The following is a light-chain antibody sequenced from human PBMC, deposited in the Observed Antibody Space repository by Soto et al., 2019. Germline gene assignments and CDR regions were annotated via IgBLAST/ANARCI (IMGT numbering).Light chain of an antibody. CDR2: GAS. Sequence: EIVLTQSPGTLSFSPGERATLSCRASQSVSRTLAWYQQKPGQAPRLLIYGASTRATGIPARFSGRGSGTDFTLTISSLQSEDFAVYYCQQYDSWRYTFGQGTKVDIK. CDR1: QSVSRT. V-gene: IGKV3-15*01. J-gene: IGKJ2*01. CDR3: QQYDSWRYT.